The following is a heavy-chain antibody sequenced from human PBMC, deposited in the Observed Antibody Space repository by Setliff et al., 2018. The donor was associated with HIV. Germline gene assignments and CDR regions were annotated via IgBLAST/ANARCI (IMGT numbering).Heavy chain of an antibody. D-gene: IGHD1-1*01. V-gene: IGHV4-34*01. CDR3: ARVVVSGYDDAFDI. Sequence: PSETLSLTCAVYGGSFSGYYWSWIRQPPGKGLEWIGEINHSGSTNYNPSLKSRVTISVDTSKNQFSLKLSSVTAADTAVYYCARVVVSGYDDAFDIWGQGTMVTV. CDR1: GGSFSGYY. CDR2: INHSGST. J-gene: IGHJ3*02.